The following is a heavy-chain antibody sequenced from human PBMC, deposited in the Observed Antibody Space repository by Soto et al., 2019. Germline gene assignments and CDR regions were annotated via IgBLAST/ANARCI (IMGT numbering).Heavy chain of an antibody. CDR1: GFIVTDHY. CDR3: ARSFNDWTTYFDY. D-gene: IGHD3-9*01. J-gene: IGHJ4*02. V-gene: IGHV3-53*01. Sequence: QTGGSLRLCCAASGFIVTDHYMTWVRQAPGKGLEWVSVLYTGGSAYYGDSVKGRFTISRDSSTNTLYLQMNSLKVGDTAFYFCARSFNDWTTYFDYWSEGTLVTVSS. CDR2: LYTGGSA.